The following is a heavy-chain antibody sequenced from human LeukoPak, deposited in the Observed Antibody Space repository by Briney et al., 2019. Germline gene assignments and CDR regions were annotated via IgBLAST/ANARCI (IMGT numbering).Heavy chain of an antibody. CDR2: INPNSGGT. V-gene: IGHV1-2*02. CDR3: ARKSGWVVGATHSNYYYYYGMDV. CDR1: GYTFTGYY. J-gene: IGHJ6*02. D-gene: IGHD1-26*01. Sequence: ASVKVSCKASGYTFTGYYMHWVRQAPGQGLEWMGWINPNSGGTNYAQKFQGRVTMTRDTSISTAYMELSRLRSDDTAVYYCARKSGWVVGATHSNYYYYYGMDVWGQGTTVTVSS.